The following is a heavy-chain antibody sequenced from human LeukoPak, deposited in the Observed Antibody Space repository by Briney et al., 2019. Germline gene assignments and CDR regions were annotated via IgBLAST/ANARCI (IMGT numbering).Heavy chain of an antibody. CDR3: ARGGYGGNSIISLFDY. Sequence: PSETLSLTCAVSGGSISSGGYSWSWIRQPPGKGLEWIGYIYHSGSTYYNPSLKSRVTISVDRSKNQFSLKLSSVTAADTAEYYCARGGYGGNSIISLFDYWGQGTLVTVSS. J-gene: IGHJ4*02. D-gene: IGHD4-23*01. CDR2: IYHSGST. CDR1: GGSISSGGYS. V-gene: IGHV4-30-2*01.